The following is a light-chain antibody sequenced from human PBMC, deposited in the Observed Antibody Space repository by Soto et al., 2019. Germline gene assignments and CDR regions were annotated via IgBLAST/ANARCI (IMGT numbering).Light chain of an antibody. CDR3: QSYDSSNQVV. CDR2: EDN. Sequence: NFMLTQPHSVSESPGKTVTISCTGSSGSIASNYVQWYQQRPGSAPTTVIYEDNQRPSGVPDRFSGSIDSSSNSASLTISGLKTEDGADYYCQSYDSSNQVVFGGGTKLTVL. J-gene: IGLJ2*01. CDR1: SGSIASNY. V-gene: IGLV6-57*02.